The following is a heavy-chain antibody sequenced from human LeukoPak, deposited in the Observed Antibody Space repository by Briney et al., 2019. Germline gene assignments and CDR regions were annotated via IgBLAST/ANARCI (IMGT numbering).Heavy chain of an antibody. CDR3: ARGGRWESHTDY. V-gene: IGHV1-18*01. CDR2: ISAYNGNI. J-gene: IGHJ4*02. CDR1: GYTFTDYG. D-gene: IGHD1-26*01. Sequence: ASVKVSCKASGYTFTDYGITWVRQTPTQGLQWMGWISAYNGNINYAQDIQGRATMTTDTSTTTAYMELRNLRSDDTAVYYCARGGRWESHTDYWGQGTLVTVSS.